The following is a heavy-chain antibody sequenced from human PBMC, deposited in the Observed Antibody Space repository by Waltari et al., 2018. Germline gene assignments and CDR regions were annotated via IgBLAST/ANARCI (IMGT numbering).Heavy chain of an antibody. D-gene: IGHD3-3*01. CDR2: LYYSGST. CDR3: ARVGRFRYGMDV. CDR1: GGSISSYY. J-gene: IGHJ6*02. Sequence: QVQLQESGPGLVKPSETLSLTCTVSGGSISSYYWSWIRQPPGKGLEWIGYLYYSGSTNYNPSLKSRVTISVDTSKNQFSLKLSSVTAADTAVYYCARVGRFRYGMDVWGQGTTVTVSS. V-gene: IGHV4-59*01.